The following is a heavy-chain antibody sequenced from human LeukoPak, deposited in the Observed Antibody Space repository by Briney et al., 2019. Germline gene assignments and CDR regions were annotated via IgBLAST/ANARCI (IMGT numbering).Heavy chain of an antibody. V-gene: IGHV1-46*01. J-gene: IGHJ3*02. CDR2: VDPSGGST. CDR1: GYTFTTYY. Sequence: GASVKVSCKASGYTFTTYYMHWVRQAPGQGLEWMGIVDPSGGSTSYAQKFQGRVTMTRDTSTSTVYMELSSLRSDDTAVYYCARLSQQTFDIWGQGTLLTVSS. CDR3: ARLSQQTFDI.